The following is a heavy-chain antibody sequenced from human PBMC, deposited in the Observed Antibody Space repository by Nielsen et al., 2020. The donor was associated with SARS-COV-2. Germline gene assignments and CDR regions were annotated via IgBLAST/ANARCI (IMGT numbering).Heavy chain of an antibody. CDR1: GFTFTAYR. CDR2: NHFDGTGT. J-gene: IGHJ3*01. V-gene: IGHV3-74*01. Sequence: GESLKISCTASGFTFTAYRMHWVRQAPGKGLTWVSHNHFDGTGTSYADSVKGRFTISRDNAKNTVYLQMNSLRAEDTAVYYCASDGVVGSTNTFDVWGQGTVVTDSS. D-gene: IGHD1-26*01. CDR3: ASDGVVGSTNTFDV.